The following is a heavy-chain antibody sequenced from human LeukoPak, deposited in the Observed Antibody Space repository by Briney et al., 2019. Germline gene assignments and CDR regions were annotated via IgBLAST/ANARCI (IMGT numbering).Heavy chain of an antibody. CDR3: ARDSRTIFGVSYYYGMDV. CDR1: GYTFTSYG. D-gene: IGHD3-3*01. V-gene: IGHV1-18*01. CDR2: ISAYNGNT. J-gene: IGHJ6*02. Sequence: VASVKVSCTASGYTFTSYGISWVRQAPGQGLEWMGWISAYNGNTNYAQKLQGRVTMTTDTSTSTAYMELRSLRSDDTAVYYCARDSRTIFGVSYYYGMDVWGQGTTVTVSS.